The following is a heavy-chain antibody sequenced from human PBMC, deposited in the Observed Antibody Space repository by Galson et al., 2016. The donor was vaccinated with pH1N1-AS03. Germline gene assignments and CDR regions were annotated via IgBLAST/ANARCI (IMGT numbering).Heavy chain of an antibody. CDR3: ARGAPGDNLLSLLWN. CDR1: GFTFSTYC. V-gene: IGHV3-7*01. Sequence: CAASGFTFSTYCMSWVRQAPGKGLEWVANIKQDGSEKFYVDSLKGRFTISRDNAKNSLYLQMSSLRAEDTAIYYWARGAPGDNLLSLLWNWCQGTLVTVSS. D-gene: IGHD2-15*01. CDR2: IKQDGSEK. J-gene: IGHJ4*02.